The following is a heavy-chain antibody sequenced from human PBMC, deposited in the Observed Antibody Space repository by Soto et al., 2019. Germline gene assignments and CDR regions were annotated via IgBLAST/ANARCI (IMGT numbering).Heavy chain of an antibody. D-gene: IGHD3-10*01. V-gene: IGHV3-23*01. CDR3: TRVRFGELV. J-gene: IGHJ4*02. CDR1: GFTFSSYA. CDR2: IGVGGGDR. Sequence: EVQLLESGGGLVQPGGSLRLSCAASGFTFSSYAMSWVRQAHGKGLEWVSIIGVGGGDRYYPESVKGRFTISRDNSRDTLYLEMNSLRDEDTAVYYCTRVRFGELVWGQGTLVTVSS.